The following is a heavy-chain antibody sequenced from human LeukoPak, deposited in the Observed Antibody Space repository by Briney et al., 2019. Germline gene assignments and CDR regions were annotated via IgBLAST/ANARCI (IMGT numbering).Heavy chain of an antibody. CDR3: ARDETGGSNDC. CDR2: ISAYSGNT. CDR1: GYTFTNYG. Sequence: GASVNVSCKASGYTFTNYGISWVRQAPGQGLEWMGRISAYSGNTICAQKFQGRVTMTTDTSTSTAYMELRSLRSDDTAVYYCARDETGGSNDCWGQGTLVTVSS. D-gene: IGHD1-26*01. V-gene: IGHV1-18*01. J-gene: IGHJ4*02.